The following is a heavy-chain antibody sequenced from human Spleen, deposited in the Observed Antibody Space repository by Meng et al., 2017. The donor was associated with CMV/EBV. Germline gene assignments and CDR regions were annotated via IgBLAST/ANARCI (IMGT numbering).Heavy chain of an antibody. CDR1: GGSISSSSYY. CDR3: AREGGIAAAGYYFDY. D-gene: IGHD6-13*01. Sequence: LQLQASGPGLVKPSETLSLPCTVSGGSISSSSYYWGWIRQPPGKGLEWIGSIYYSGSTYYNPSLKSRVTISVDTSKNQFSLKLSSVTAADTAMYYCAREGGIAAAGYYFDYWGQGTLVTVSS. CDR2: IYYSGST. J-gene: IGHJ4*02. V-gene: IGHV4-39*07.